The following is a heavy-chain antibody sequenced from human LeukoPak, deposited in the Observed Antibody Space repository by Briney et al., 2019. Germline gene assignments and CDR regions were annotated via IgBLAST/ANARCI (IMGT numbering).Heavy chain of an antibody. CDR3: ARATDYYYYGMDV. Sequence: GGSLRLSCAASGFTFRSYWVHWVRQAPGKGLVWVSRINSDGSSTSYADSVKGRFTISRDNAKNTLYLQMNSLRAEDTAVYYCARATDYYYYGMDVWGQGTTVTVSS. J-gene: IGHJ6*02. D-gene: IGHD4-11*01. V-gene: IGHV3-74*01. CDR2: INSDGSST. CDR1: GFTFRSYW.